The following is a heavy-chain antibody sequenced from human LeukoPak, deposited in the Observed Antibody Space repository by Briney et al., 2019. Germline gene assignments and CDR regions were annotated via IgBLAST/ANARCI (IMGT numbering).Heavy chain of an antibody. D-gene: IGHD6-13*01. CDR3: ASLIAAAGPSYYYYGMDV. CDR1: GYTFTSYG. J-gene: IGHJ6*02. V-gene: IGHV1-18*01. Sequence: ASVKVSCKASGYTFTSYGISWVRQAPGQGLEWMGWISAYNGNTNYAQKLQGRVTMTTDTSTSTAYMELRSLRSDDTAVYYCASLIAAAGPSYYYYGMDVWGQGTTVTVSS. CDR2: ISAYNGNT.